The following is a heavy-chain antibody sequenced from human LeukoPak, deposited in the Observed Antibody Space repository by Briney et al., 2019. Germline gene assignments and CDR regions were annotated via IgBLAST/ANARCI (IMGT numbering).Heavy chain of an antibody. J-gene: IGHJ3*02. CDR3: ARYGNGAWLAHYSFEI. CDR2: TNQGESEK. D-gene: IGHD6-19*01. V-gene: IGHV3-7*01. Sequence: PGGSLRLSCTAYGFTLSNYWMSWVRQAPGKGLEWVANTNQGESEKYYVDSVKGRFAISRDNAKNSLYLQMNSLRDEDTAVYYCARYGNGAWLAHYSFEIWGQGTMVTVSS. CDR1: GFTLSNYW.